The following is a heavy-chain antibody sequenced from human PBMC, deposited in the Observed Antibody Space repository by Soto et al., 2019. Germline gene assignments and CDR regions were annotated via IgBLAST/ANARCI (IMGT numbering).Heavy chain of an antibody. CDR3: ARETVLGTDNWFDP. V-gene: IGHV4-4*07. CDR1: GGSFTTYY. Sequence: QVQLQESGPGLVKPSETLSLTCTVSGGSFTTYYWNWIRQPAGKRLEWIGRLYTSGNTKYNPSLKSQLTMSLDTSKRQFSLKLSSVTAADTAIYYCARETVLGTDNWFDPWGQGILVTVSS. CDR2: LYTSGNT. J-gene: IGHJ5*02. D-gene: IGHD6-19*01.